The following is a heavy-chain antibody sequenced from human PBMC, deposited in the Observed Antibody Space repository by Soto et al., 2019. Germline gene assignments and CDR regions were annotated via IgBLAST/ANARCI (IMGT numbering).Heavy chain of an antibody. J-gene: IGHJ5*02. V-gene: IGHV1-18*01. CDR1: GYTFSNYG. D-gene: IGHD2-2*01. Sequence: EASVKVSCKTSGYTFSNYGITWVRQAPGQPLEWLGWISLYSDGTNYAQKFQGRVSMTTDTSTTTAYMELRSLRSDDTAAYYCARVVPGAEAWFGPWGQGTLVTVYS. CDR3: ARVVPGAEAWFGP. CDR2: ISLYSDGT.